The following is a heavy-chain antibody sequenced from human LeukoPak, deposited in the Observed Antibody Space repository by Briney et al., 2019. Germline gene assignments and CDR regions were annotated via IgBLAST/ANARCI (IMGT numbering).Heavy chain of an antibody. D-gene: IGHD2-8*01. CDR2: ISGNGGST. CDR3: AKVPAKGYCTNGVCYFDC. J-gene: IGHJ4*02. CDR1: GFTFSSYA. V-gene: IGHV3-23*01. Sequence: GGSLRLSCAASGFTFSSYAMSWVRQAPGKGLEWVSAISGNGGSTYYADSVKGRFTISRDNSKNTLYLQMNSLRAEDTAVYYCAKVPAKGYCTNGVCYFDCWGQGTLVTVSS.